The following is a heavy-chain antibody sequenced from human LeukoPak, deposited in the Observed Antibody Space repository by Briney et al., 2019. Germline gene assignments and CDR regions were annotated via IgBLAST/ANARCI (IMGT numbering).Heavy chain of an antibody. CDR1: GFSIGRGYY. D-gene: IGHD3-16*01. CDR2: IHYGGSR. V-gene: IGHV4-38-2*02. Sequence: KPSETLSLTCSVSGFSIGRGYYWVWIRQPPGKGLEWIANIHYGGSRYYSPSLRSRVTTLIDTSKNQLSLTLSSVTAADTAVYYCARDNHDLRVIDYWGQGTLVTVSA. CDR3: ARDNHDLRVIDY. J-gene: IGHJ4*02.